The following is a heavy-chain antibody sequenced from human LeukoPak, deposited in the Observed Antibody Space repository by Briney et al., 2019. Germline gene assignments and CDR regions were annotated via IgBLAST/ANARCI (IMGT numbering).Heavy chain of an antibody. J-gene: IGHJ4*02. CDR2: INPSGGST. Sequence: GASVKVSCKASGYTFTSYYMHWVRQAPGQGLEWMGLINPSGGSTSYAQKFQGRVTMTRGTSTSTVYMELSSLRSEDTAVYYCARDINPTYYYDSSGYYFDYWGQGTLVTVSS. CDR3: ARDINPTYYYDSSGYYFDY. CDR1: GYTFTSYY. V-gene: IGHV1-46*01. D-gene: IGHD3-22*01.